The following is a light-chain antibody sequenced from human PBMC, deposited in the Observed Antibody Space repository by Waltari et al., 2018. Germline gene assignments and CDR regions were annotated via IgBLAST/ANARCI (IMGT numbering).Light chain of an antibody. Sequence: EIMLTQSPGTLSLSPVEIATLSCRASQIISRALAWYQQKPGQAPRLLIYDVSTRASGIPDRFSGSGSGTDFSLTISRLEPEDFAVYYCQHYVRLPVTFGQGTKLEFK. J-gene: IGKJ1*01. CDR1: QIISRA. CDR2: DVS. V-gene: IGKV3-20*01. CDR3: QHYVRLPVT.